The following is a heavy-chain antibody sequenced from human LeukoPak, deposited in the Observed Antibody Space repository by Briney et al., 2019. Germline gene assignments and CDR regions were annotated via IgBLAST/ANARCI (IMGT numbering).Heavy chain of an antibody. Sequence: GESLKISCKGFGYRFTSYWIGWVRQAPGQGLEWMGWISAYNGNTNYAQKLQGRVTMTTDTSTSTAYMELRSLRSDDTAVYYCARDPPTVITMVRGVIYFDYWGQGTLVTVSS. J-gene: IGHJ4*02. CDR2: ISAYNGNT. D-gene: IGHD3-10*01. V-gene: IGHV1-18*04. CDR3: ARDPPTVITMVRGVIYFDY. CDR1: GYRFTSYW.